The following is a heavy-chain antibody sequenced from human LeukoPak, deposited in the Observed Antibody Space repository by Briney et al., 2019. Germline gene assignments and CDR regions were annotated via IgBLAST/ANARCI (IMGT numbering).Heavy chain of an antibody. CDR1: GGSFSGYY. CDR3: ARVYDSSGQSTIFDY. CDR2: INRSGST. Sequence: SETLSLTCAVYGGSFSGYYWSWIRQPPRKGLEWSGEINRSGSTNNNPSVKSRFTISVDKSKNPFSLKLSSLTAADTAVYYCARVYDSSGQSTIFDYWGQGTLVTVSS. D-gene: IGHD3-22*01. J-gene: IGHJ4*02. V-gene: IGHV4-34*01.